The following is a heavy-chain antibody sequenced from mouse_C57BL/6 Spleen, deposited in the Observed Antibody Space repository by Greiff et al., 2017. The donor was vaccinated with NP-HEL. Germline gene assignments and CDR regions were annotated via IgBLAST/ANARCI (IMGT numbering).Heavy chain of an antibody. CDR3: ARDYGSSYAMDY. D-gene: IGHD1-1*01. CDR1: GYLFTDYN. J-gene: IGHJ4*01. Sequence: EVKVVESGPELVKPGASVKISCKASGYLFTDYNMNWVKQSNGKSLEWIGVINPNYGTTSYNQKFKGKATLTVDQSSSTAYMQLNSLTSEDSAVYYCARDYGSSYAMDYWGQGTSVTVSS. V-gene: IGHV1-39*01. CDR2: INPNYGTT.